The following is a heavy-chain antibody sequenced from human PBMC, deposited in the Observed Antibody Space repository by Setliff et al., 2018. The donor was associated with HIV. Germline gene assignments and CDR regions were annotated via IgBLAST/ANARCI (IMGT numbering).Heavy chain of an antibody. CDR3: SNWNTTIDEDA. CDR1: GGSVSGHY. V-gene: IGHV4-34*01. Sequence: SETLSLTCAVYGGSVSGHYWGWFRQPPGKGLEWIGEITPSGATNYLPSLKSRVTMSFDTSKNQFSLKMTSVTAADTALYYCSNWNTTIDEDAWGQGTLVTVSS. CDR2: ITPSGAT. J-gene: IGHJ5*02. D-gene: IGHD5-18*01.